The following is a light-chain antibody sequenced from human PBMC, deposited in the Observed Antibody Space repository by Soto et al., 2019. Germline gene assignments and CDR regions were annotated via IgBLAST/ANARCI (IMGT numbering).Light chain of an antibody. V-gene: IGKV3-15*01. CDR3: QQYNNWPPLT. Sequence: EIVMTQSPATLSVSPGERATLSCRASQSVSSNLAWYQQKPGQAPRLLIYGASTRATGMPARFSGSGSGTEFTLIISSLQSEDFAVYYCQQYNNWPPLTFGGGTKVEIK. CDR1: QSVSSN. CDR2: GAS. J-gene: IGKJ4*01.